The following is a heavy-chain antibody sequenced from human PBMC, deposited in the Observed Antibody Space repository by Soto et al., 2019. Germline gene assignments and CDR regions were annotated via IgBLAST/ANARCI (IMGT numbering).Heavy chain of an antibody. Sequence: QVQLVQSGAEVKKPGASVTVSCRASGDTFTGYYMHWVRQAPGQGLEWMGWINPNSGVTKYAQKFQGWGPMTRDTSIRTVYMQLSRLRSDDTAVYYCARESGGATATLDYYYFYMDVWGTGTTVTVSS. V-gene: IGHV1-2*04. D-gene: IGHD5-12*01. CDR3: ARESGGATATLDYYYFYMDV. CDR1: GDTFTGYY. CDR2: INPNSGVT. J-gene: IGHJ6*03.